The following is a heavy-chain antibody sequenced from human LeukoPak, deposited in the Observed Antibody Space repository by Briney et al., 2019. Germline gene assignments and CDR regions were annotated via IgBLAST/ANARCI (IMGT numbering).Heavy chain of an antibody. V-gene: IGHV4-39*07. CDR3: ARDSMRFGELRFPWFDP. CDR1: GGSISSSSYY. Sequence: PSETLSLTCTVSGGSISSSSYYWGWIRQPPGKGLEWIGEINHSGSTNYNPSLKSRVTISVDTSKNQFSLKLSSVTAADTAVYYCARDSMRFGELRFPWFDPWGQGTLVTVSS. CDR2: INHSGST. J-gene: IGHJ5*02. D-gene: IGHD3-10*01.